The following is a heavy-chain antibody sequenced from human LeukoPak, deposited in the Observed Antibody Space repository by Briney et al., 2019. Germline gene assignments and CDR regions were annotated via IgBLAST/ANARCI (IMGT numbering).Heavy chain of an antibody. CDR1: GGTFSTHG. V-gene: IGHV1-18*01. CDR3: ARDRVRSGWYCDY. Sequence: ASVKVSCKTSGGTFSTHGISWVRQAPGQGLEWMGWISAYNGNTNYAQKLQGRVTMTTDTSTSTAYMELRSLRSDDTAVYYCARDRVRSGWYCDYWGQGTLVTVSS. J-gene: IGHJ4*02. D-gene: IGHD6-19*01. CDR2: ISAYNGNT.